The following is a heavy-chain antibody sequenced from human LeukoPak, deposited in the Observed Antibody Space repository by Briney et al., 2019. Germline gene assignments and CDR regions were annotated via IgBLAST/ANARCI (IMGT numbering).Heavy chain of an antibody. CDR1: GGSISSYY. J-gene: IGHJ5*02. CDR3: ARVTFIAAAGTGWFDP. CDR2: IYYSGST. Sequence: SETLSLTCTVSGGSISSYYWSWIRQPPGKGLEWIGYIYYSGSTNYNPSLKSRVTISVDTSKNQFSLKLSSVIAADTAVYYCARVTFIAAAGTGWFDPWGQGTLVTVSS. V-gene: IGHV4-59*01. D-gene: IGHD6-13*01.